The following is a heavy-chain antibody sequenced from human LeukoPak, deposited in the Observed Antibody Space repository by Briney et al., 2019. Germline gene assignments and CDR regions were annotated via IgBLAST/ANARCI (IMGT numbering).Heavy chain of an antibody. D-gene: IGHD3-22*01. J-gene: IGHJ5*02. CDR1: GFTFSAYA. Sequence: PGGSLRLSCAASGFTFSAYAMSWVRQAPGKGLEWVSAISSSGDKTYYADSVKDRFTISRDNSQNTLSLQMYRLRDDDTAVYYCAKDQGPEYYDTSGFGGNWFDPWGQGTLVTVSS. CDR3: AKDQGPEYYDTSGFGGNWFDP. V-gene: IGHV3-23*01. CDR2: ISSSGDKT.